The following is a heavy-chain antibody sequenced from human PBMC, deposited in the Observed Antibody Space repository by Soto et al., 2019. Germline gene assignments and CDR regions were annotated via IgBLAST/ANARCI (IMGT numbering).Heavy chain of an antibody. D-gene: IGHD2-2*01. V-gene: IGHV1-69*01. Sequence: QVQLVQSGAEVKKPGSSVKVSCKASGGTFSSYAISWVRQAPGQGLEWMGGIIPIFVTANYAQKFQGRVTITADESTSTAYMELSSLRSEDTAVYYCARSAHIVVVPAAIFDYWGQGTLVTVSS. J-gene: IGHJ4*02. CDR1: GGTFSSYA. CDR3: ARSAHIVVVPAAIFDY. CDR2: IIPIFVTA.